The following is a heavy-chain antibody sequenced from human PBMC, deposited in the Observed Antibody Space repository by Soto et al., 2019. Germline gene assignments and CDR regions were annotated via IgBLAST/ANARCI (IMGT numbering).Heavy chain of an antibody. D-gene: IGHD3-3*01. J-gene: IGHJ1*01. CDR3: ARATPYYDSAPWGPQCYFQH. CDR2: IYYSGST. V-gene: IGHV4-39*01. CDR1: GGSISSSSYY. Sequence: QLQLQESGPGLVKPSETLSLTCTVSGGSISSSSYYWGWIRQPPGKGLEWIGSIYYSGSTYYNPSLKSRVPISVDTSKNQFSLKLSSVTAADTAVYYCARATPYYDSAPWGPQCYFQHWGQGTLVTVSS.